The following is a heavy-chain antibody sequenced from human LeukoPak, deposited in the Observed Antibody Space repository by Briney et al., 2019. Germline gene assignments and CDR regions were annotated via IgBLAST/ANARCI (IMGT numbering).Heavy chain of an antibody. D-gene: IGHD1-26*01. CDR1: GYTFTSYY. CDR2: INPSGGST. V-gene: IGHV1-46*01. J-gene: IGHJ4*02. CDR3: ARGSPNWVGATSHFDY. Sequence: GASVKVSCKASGYTFTSYYMHWVRQAPGQGLEWMGIINPSGGSTSYAQKFQGRVTMTRDTSTSTVYMELSSSRSEDTAVYYCARGSPNWVGATSHFDYWGQGTLVTVSS.